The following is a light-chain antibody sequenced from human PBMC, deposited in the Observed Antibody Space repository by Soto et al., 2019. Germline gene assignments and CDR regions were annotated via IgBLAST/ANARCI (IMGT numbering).Light chain of an antibody. CDR2: DVS. CDR3: SSYTSSSTISTYV. V-gene: IGLV2-14*03. J-gene: IGLJ1*01. Sequence: QSVLTQPASVSGSPGQSITISCTGTSSDVGGYNYVSWYQHHPGKAPKLMIYDVSNRPSGVSNRFSGSKSGNTASLIISGLQAEDEADYYCSSYTSSSTISTYVFGTGTKVTVL. CDR1: SSDVGGYNY.